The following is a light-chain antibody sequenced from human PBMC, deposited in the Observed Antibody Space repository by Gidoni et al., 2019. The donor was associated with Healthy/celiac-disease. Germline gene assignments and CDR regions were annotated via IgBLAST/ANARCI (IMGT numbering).Light chain of an antibody. J-gene: IGKJ2*01. CDR1: QSISSY. Sequence: DIQMTQSPSSLSASVGDRVTITCRASQSISSYLNWYQQKPGKAPKLLIYAAPSLQSGVPSRFSGSGSGTDITLTISSLQPEDFATYYCQQSYSTPLYTFGQGTKLEIK. CDR3: QQSYSTPLYT. V-gene: IGKV1-39*01. CDR2: AAP.